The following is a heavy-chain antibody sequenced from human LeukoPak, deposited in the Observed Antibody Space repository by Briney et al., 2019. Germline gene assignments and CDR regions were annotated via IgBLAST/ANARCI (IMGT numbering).Heavy chain of an antibody. CDR3: AGQYYYDSSGYYVN. Sequence: SETLSLTCTVSGGSISSYYWRWIRQPPGKGGEWGGGIYYSRSTNYNPSLKSRVTISVDTSKNQFSLKLSSVTAADTAVYYCAGQYYYDSSGYYVNWGQGTLVTVSS. J-gene: IGHJ4*02. V-gene: IGHV4-59*01. CDR2: IYYSRST. D-gene: IGHD3-22*01. CDR1: GGSISSYY.